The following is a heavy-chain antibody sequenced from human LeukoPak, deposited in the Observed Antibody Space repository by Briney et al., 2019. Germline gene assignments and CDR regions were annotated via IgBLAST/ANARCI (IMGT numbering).Heavy chain of an antibody. CDR1: GYTFTSYD. D-gene: IGHD2-15*01. Sequence: ASVKVSCKASGYTFTSYDINWVRQATGQGLEWMGWINPNSGNTGYAQKLQGRVTMTRNTSISTAYMELSSLRSEDTAVYYCARGRKRNCSGGSCYRFDPWGQGTLVTVSS. CDR3: ARGRKRNCSGGSCYRFDP. V-gene: IGHV1-8*01. CDR2: INPNSGNT. J-gene: IGHJ5*02.